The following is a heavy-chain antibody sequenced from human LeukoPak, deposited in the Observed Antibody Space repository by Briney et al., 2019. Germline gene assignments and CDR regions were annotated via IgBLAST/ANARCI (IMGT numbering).Heavy chain of an antibody. D-gene: IGHD1-14*01. CDR1: GFTFSSYA. J-gene: IGHJ3*02. V-gene: IGHV3-30-3*01. CDR2: ISYDGSNK. CDR3: ARDGGRITGTTGAFDI. Sequence: GGSLRLSCAASGFTFSSYAMHWVRQAPGKGLEWVADISYDGSNKYYADSVKGRFTISRDNSKNTLYLQMNSLRAEDTAVYYCARDGGRITGTTGAFDIWGQGTMVTVSS.